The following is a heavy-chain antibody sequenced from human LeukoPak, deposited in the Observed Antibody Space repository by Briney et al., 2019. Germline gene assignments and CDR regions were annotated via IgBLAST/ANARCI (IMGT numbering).Heavy chain of an antibody. CDR2: ISGSGGST. CDR3: AKVMRFCSGSGCYTYYYYGMDV. D-gene: IGHD2-2*01. V-gene: IGHV3-23*01. CDR1: GFTFSSYA. J-gene: IGHJ6*02. Sequence: GGSLRLSCAASGFTFSSYALNWVRQAPGEGLEWVSAISGSGGSTYYADSVKGRFTVSRDNSRNTLSLQMNSLRAEDAAKYYCAKVMRFCSGSGCYTYYYYGMDVWGQGTTVTVSS.